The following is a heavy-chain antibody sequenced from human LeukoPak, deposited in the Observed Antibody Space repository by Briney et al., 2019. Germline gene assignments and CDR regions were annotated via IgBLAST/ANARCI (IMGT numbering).Heavy chain of an antibody. CDR3: AKDRGYCSGGSCYYFDY. J-gene: IGHJ4*02. V-gene: IGHV3-30*18. CDR1: GFTFSSYG. CDR2: ISSDGSNE. Sequence: GGSLRLSCAASGFTFSSYGMHWVRQAPGKGLEWVAVISSDGSNEYYADSMKGRFTISRDNSKNTLCLQMNSLRAEDTAVYYCAKDRGYCSGGSCYYFDYWGQGTLVTVSS. D-gene: IGHD2-15*01.